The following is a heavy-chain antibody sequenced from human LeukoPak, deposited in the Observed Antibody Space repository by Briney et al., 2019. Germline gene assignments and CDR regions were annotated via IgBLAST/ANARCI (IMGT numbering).Heavy chain of an antibody. V-gene: IGHV3-23*01. Sequence: GGSLRLSCAASGFTFSTHDMSWVRQAPGKGLEWVSAISRSGDGTTYADSVKGRFTISRDNSKNTPYLQMNSLRAEDTAVYYCARARGGWYYFDYWGQGTLVTVSS. J-gene: IGHJ4*02. D-gene: IGHD6-19*01. CDR1: GFTFSTHD. CDR3: ARARGGWYYFDY. CDR2: ISRSGDGT.